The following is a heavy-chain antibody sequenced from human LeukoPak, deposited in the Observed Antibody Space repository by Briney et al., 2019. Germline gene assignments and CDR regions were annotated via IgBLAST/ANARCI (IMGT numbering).Heavy chain of an antibody. Sequence: PGGSLRLSCAASGSTFSNYVMSWVRQAPGRGLEWVSGVSGSGDTPYYADSVKDRFTVSRDNSKNTVYLQINSLRAEDTAVYYCAGTRWELLYWGQGTLVTVSS. CDR1: GSTFSNYV. CDR2: VSGSGDTP. J-gene: IGHJ4*02. D-gene: IGHD1-26*01. V-gene: IGHV3-23*01. CDR3: AGTRWELLY.